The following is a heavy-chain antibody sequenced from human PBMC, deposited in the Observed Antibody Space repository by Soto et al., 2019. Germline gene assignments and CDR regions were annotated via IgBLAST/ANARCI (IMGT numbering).Heavy chain of an antibody. Sequence: QVQLQESGPGLVKPSGTLSLTCAVSGGSISSSNWWNWVRQPPGKGLEWIGEIYHSGSTNYNPSLKRRVTISIHKSKNQFSLKLSSVTAADTAVYYCARRWMVRGVMNWFDPWGQGTLVTVSS. V-gene: IGHV4-4*02. D-gene: IGHD3-10*01. CDR2: IYHSGST. CDR3: ARRWMVRGVMNWFDP. CDR1: GGSISSSNW. J-gene: IGHJ5*02.